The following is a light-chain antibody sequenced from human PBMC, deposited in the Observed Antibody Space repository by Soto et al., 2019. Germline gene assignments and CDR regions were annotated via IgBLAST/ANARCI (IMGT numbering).Light chain of an antibody. CDR2: TAS. Sequence: EIVLTQSPGTLSLSPGERATLSCRASQSVGNNYLAWYQQKPGQAPRLLIHTASSRATGIPDRFSGSGSGTDFTLTISRLEPDDFAVYYCHQHAVSPLTFGGGTKVDI. CDR3: HQHAVSPLT. V-gene: IGKV3-20*01. J-gene: IGKJ4*01. CDR1: QSVGNNY.